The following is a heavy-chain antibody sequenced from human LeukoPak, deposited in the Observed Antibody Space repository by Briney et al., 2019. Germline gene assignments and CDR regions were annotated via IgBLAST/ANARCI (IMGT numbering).Heavy chain of an antibody. V-gene: IGHV1-46*01. D-gene: IGHD3-10*01. J-gene: IGHJ4*02. CDR3: ARVGHNTYYGSGVFDY. CDR1: RYTFTSYY. Sequence: ASVKVSCKTSRYTFTSYYMHWVRQAPGQGGEWMGIINPSGGSTNYAQKFQGRVTMTRDTSTSTVYMELSSLRSEDTAVYFCARVGHNTYYGSGVFDYWGQGTLVTVSS. CDR2: INPSGGST.